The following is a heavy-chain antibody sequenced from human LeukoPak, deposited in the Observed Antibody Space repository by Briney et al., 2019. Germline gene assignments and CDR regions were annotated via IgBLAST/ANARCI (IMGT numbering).Heavy chain of an antibody. CDR1: GYTFTSYR. J-gene: IGHJ4*02. CDR3: ARGYGYSSGLFDY. Sequence: GASVKVSCKASGYTFTSYRISWVRQAPGEGLEWMGWIYVYNGNTNYAQKLQGRVTMATDTFTSIAYMELRSLRSDDTAIYYCARGYGYSSGLFDYWGQGTLVTVSS. V-gene: IGHV1-18*01. D-gene: IGHD5-18*01. CDR2: IYVYNGNT.